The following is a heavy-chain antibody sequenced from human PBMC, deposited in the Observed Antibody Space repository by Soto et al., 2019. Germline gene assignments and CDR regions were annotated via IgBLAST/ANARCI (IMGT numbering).Heavy chain of an antibody. CDR1: GGTFSSYA. D-gene: IGHD3-22*01. J-gene: IGHJ4*02. CDR2: IIPIFGTA. CDR3: ARPKRQDSSGYYYFDY. Sequence: ASVKVSCKASGGTFSSYAISWVRQAPGQGLEWMGGIIPIFGTANYAQKFQGRVTITADESTSTAYMELSSLRSEDTAVYYCARPKRQDSSGYYYFDYWGQGTLVTVSS. V-gene: IGHV1-69*13.